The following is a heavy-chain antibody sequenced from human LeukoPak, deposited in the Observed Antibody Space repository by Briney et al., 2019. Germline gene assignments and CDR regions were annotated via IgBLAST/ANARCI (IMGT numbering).Heavy chain of an antibody. CDR3: ARDEGPPYGAMAY. CDR1: GFTFSTYG. V-gene: IGHV3-30*03. J-gene: IGHJ4*02. Sequence: PGGSLRLSCAASGFTFSTYGMHWVRQAPGKGLEWVAVIPSDGRHKFYTDSVKGRFTISRDNSNNTLYLQMNSLRGDDTAVYYCARDEGPPYGAMAYWGQGTLVTVSS. D-gene: IGHD4/OR15-4a*01. CDR2: IPSDGRHK.